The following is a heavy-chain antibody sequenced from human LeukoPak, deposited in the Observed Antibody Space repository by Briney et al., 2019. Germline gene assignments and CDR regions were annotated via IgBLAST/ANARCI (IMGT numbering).Heavy chain of an antibody. D-gene: IGHD5-12*01. Sequence: VSLRLSCAASGFTFSNYWMTWVRQAPGKGLEWVAHINQDGSEEHYMDSVKARFTISRDNAKNSLSLQMNSLRAEDTAVYYCVRDGGVSGYDLLDYWGQRTLVTVSS. CDR3: VRDGGVSGYDLLDY. J-gene: IGHJ4*02. CDR1: GFTFSNYW. CDR2: INQDGSEE. V-gene: IGHV3-7*01.